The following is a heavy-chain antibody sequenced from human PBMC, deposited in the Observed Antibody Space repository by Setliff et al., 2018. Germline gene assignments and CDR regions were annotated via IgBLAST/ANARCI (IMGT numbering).Heavy chain of an antibody. J-gene: IGHJ4*01. D-gene: IGHD2-15*01. CDR3: VRPGGTTVVARHFDY. CDR2: ISYSGTP. V-gene: IGHV4-39*01. Sequence: SETLSLTCTVSDDSFTSSRYYWGWIRQAPGSGLEWIGSISYSGTPYYNASVESRVTISIDTPRSQFSLELRSVTVADTATYYCVRPGGTTVVARHFDYWGSGILVTV. CDR1: DDSFTSSRYY.